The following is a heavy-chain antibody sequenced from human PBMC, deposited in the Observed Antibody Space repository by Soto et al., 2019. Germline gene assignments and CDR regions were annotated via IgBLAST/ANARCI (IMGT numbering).Heavy chain of an antibody. V-gene: IGHV3-33*01. CDR1: GFTFSNYG. D-gene: IGHD6-19*01. J-gene: IGHJ4*02. CDR2: IWYDGSNK. Sequence: QVQLVESGGGVVQPGRSLRLSCAASGFTFSNYGMHWVRQAPGKGLEWVAVIWYDGSNKYYADSVKGRFTISRDNSKNTLYLQMNSLRAEDMAVYYCARDRGSGWYGPIDYWGQGTLVTVSS. CDR3: ARDRGSGWYGPIDY.